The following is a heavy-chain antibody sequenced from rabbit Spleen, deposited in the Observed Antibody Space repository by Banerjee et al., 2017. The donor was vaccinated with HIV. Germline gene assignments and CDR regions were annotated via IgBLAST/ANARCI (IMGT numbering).Heavy chain of an antibody. CDR1: AFTISNTYW. J-gene: IGHJ4*01. Sequence: QSLEESGGDLVKPGASLTLTCKASAFTISNTYWICWVRQAPGKGLEWIACIDDVDGSTYYANWAKGRFSSSKTSSTTVTLQMTSLTAADTAIYFCARDLDGVIGWNFGWWGPGTLVTVS. D-gene: IGHD4-1*01. V-gene: IGHV1S40*01. CDR2: IDDVDGST. CDR3: ARDLDGVIGWNFGW.